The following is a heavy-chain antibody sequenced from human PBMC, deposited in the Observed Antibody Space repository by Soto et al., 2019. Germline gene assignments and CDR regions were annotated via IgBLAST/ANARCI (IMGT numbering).Heavy chain of an antibody. D-gene: IGHD5-18*01. Sequence: SETLSLTCTVSGGSISSSNYYWGWIRQPPGKGLEWIGTIYYSGSTFYNPSLKSRVTISVDTSKSQFSLKLNSVTAADTAVYFCERLVTFKWFDPWGQGTQVTVSS. CDR2: IYYSGST. CDR1: GGSISSSNYY. J-gene: IGHJ5*02. V-gene: IGHV4-39*01. CDR3: ERLVTFKWFDP.